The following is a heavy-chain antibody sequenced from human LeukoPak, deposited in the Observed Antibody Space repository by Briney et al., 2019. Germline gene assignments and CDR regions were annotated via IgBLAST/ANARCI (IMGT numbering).Heavy chain of an antibody. V-gene: IGHV4-34*01. Sequence: PSETLSLTCAVYGGSFSGYYWSWIRQPPGKGLEWIGEINHSGSTNYNPSFKSRVTISVDTSKNQFSLKLSSVTAADTAVYYCARWDCSSTSCYDWGQGTLVTVSS. J-gene: IGHJ4*02. CDR3: ARWDCSSTSCYD. D-gene: IGHD2-2*01. CDR1: GGSFSGYY. CDR2: INHSGST.